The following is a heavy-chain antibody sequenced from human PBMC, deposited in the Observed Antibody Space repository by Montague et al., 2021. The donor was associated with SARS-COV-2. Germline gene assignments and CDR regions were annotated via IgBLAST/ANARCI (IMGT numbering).Heavy chain of an antibody. CDR1: GGSFSFYH. D-gene: IGHD3-3*01. CDR2: INHRGST. V-gene: IGHV4-34*01. Sequence: SETLSLTCGVYGGSFSFYHWSWIRQPPGKGLEWIGEINHRGSTNNNPSLKTRVTISLDTSKNQFSLKLSSVTAADTAVYYCARGQRGCGYYGGFDYWGQGTLVTVSS. CDR3: ARGQRGCGYYGGFDY. J-gene: IGHJ4*02.